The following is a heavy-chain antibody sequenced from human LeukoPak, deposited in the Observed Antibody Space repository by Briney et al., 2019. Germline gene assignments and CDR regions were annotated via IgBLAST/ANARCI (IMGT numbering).Heavy chain of an antibody. D-gene: IGHD3-10*01. CDR2: IYTSGST. J-gene: IGHJ5*02. V-gene: IGHV4-4*07. CDR3: ASRLYYYGSGSYYNTKNWFDP. Sequence: PSETLSLTCTVSGGSISSYYWSWIRQPAGKGLEWIGRIYTSGSTNYNPSLKSRVTMSVDTSKNQFSLKLSSVTAADTAVYYCASRLYYYGSGSYYNTKNWFDPWGQGTLVTVSS. CDR1: GGSISSYY.